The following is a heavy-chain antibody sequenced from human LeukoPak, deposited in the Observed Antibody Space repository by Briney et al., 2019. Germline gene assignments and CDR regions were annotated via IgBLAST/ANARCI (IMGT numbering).Heavy chain of an antibody. D-gene: IGHD3-3*01. Sequence: GGSLRLSCAASGFTFSSYSMNWVRQAPGKGLEWVSYISSSSSTIYYADSVKGRFTISRDNAKNSLYLQMDSLRAEDTAVYYCARPDYDFWSGSPGGNYMDVWGKGTTVTVSS. CDR3: ARPDYDFWSGSPGGNYMDV. CDR1: GFTFSSYS. CDR2: ISSSSSTI. J-gene: IGHJ6*03. V-gene: IGHV3-48*04.